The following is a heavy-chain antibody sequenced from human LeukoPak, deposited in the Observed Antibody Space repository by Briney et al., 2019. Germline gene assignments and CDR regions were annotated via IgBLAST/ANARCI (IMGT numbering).Heavy chain of an antibody. J-gene: IGHJ5*02. CDR2: IIPIFGTA. D-gene: IGHD2-21*02. CDR1: GGTFSSYA. CDR3: ARDQSVVTAIPIYNWFDP. V-gene: IGHV1-69*13. Sequence: SVKASCKASGGTFSSYAISWVRQAPGQGLEWMGGIIPIFGTANYAQKFQGRVTITADESTSTAYMELSSLRSEDTAVYYCARDQSVVTAIPIYNWFDPWGQGTLVTVSS.